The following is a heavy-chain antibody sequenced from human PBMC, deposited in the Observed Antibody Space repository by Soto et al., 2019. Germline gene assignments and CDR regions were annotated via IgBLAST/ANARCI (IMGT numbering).Heavy chain of an antibody. V-gene: IGHV1-69*02. Sequence: GASVKVSCKASGGTFSSYTISWVRQAPGQGLEWMGRIIPILGIANYAQKFQGRVTITADKSTSTAYMELSSLRSEDTAVYYFARAPSGDSSGYYYNWFDPWGQGTLVTVSS. CDR1: GGTFSSYT. J-gene: IGHJ5*02. CDR3: ARAPSGDSSGYYYNWFDP. CDR2: IIPILGIA. D-gene: IGHD3-22*01.